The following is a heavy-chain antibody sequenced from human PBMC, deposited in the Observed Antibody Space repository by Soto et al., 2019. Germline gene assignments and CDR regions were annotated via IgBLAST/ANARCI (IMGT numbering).Heavy chain of an antibody. Sequence: GGSLRLSCRVSGFTFINYAMHWVRQAPGKGLEWVALISGDGSNEYYADSVKGRFSISRDNSRNTLYLQMNSLRADDTAVYYCARHLSHSSTGWLDPWGQGTRGTSSS. CDR2: ISGDGSNE. V-gene: IGHV3-30-3*01. D-gene: IGHD6-19*01. J-gene: IGHJ5*02. CDR3: ARHLSHSSTGWLDP. CDR1: GFTFINYA.